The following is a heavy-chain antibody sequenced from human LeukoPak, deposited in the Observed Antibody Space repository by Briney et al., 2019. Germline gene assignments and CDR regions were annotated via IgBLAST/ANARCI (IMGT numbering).Heavy chain of an antibody. D-gene: IGHD4-17*01. CDR1: GFTVSRNY. Sequence: GGSLRLSCAASGFTVSRNYMSWVRQAPGKGLEWVSVTYSGGRTYYADSVKGRFTISRDNSKNTLYLQMNSLRAEDTAVYYCAKDLHYGDYSYYFDYWGQGTLVTVSS. CDR2: TYSGGRT. V-gene: IGHV3-53*01. J-gene: IGHJ4*02. CDR3: AKDLHYGDYSYYFDY.